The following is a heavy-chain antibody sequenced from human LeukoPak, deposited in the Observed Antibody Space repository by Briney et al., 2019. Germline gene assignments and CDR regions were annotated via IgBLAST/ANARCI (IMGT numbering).Heavy chain of an antibody. V-gene: IGHV3-48*04. Sequence: GGSLSLSCAASGFTFSSYSMNWVRQAPGKGLEWVSYISSSSTIYYADSVKGRFTISRDNAKNSLYLQMNSLRAEDTAVYYCARGRRIVVVTSFDYWGQGTLVTVSS. CDR3: ARGRRIVVVTSFDY. CDR2: ISSSSTI. J-gene: IGHJ4*02. D-gene: IGHD3-22*01. CDR1: GFTFSSYS.